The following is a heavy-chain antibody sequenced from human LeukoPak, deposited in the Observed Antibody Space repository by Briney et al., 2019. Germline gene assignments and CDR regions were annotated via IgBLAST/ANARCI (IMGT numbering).Heavy chain of an antibody. CDR1: GFTFSDYY. Sequence: GGSLRLSCTASGFTFSDYYMNWIRQAPGKGLEWISCISSSGNTIYSADSVKGRFTISRDNSKNTLYLQMNSLRAEDTAVYYCAKDPIPLLWFGESFDLWGRGTLVTVSS. CDR3: AKDPIPLLWFGESFDL. J-gene: IGHJ2*01. V-gene: IGHV3-11*01. D-gene: IGHD3-10*01. CDR2: ISSSGNTI.